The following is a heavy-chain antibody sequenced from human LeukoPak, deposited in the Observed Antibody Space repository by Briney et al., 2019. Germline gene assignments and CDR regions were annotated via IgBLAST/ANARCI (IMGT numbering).Heavy chain of an antibody. Sequence: PSETLSLTCTVSGGSISSGGSYWSWIRQHPGKGLEWIGYIYYSGSTSYNPSLKSRVTISVDTSKNQFSLKLSSVTAADTAVYYCARGLSRVAGIDYWGQGTLVTVSS. CDR2: IYYSGST. V-gene: IGHV4-31*03. CDR1: GGSISSGGSY. J-gene: IGHJ4*02. CDR3: ARGLSRVAGIDY. D-gene: IGHD6-19*01.